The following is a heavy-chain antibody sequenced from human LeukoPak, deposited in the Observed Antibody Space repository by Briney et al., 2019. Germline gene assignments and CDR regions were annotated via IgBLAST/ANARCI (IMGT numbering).Heavy chain of an antibody. CDR1: GFTFGDYA. Sequence: GSLRLSCTASGFTFGDYAMSWIRQPPGKGLEWIGEINHSGSTNYNPSLKSRVTISVDTSKNQFSLKLSSVTAADTAVYYCARGSSSWYGSDFDYWGQGTLVTVSS. D-gene: IGHD6-13*01. V-gene: IGHV4-34*01. CDR2: INHSGST. J-gene: IGHJ4*02. CDR3: ARGSSSWYGSDFDY.